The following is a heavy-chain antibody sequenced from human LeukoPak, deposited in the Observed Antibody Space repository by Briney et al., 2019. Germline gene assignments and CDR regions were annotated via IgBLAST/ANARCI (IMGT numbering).Heavy chain of an antibody. CDR3: ARGRTYYDFWSGYSKRRNYYMDV. J-gene: IGHJ6*03. CDR2: INHSGST. Sequence: PSETLSLTCAVYGGSFSGYYWSWIRQPPGKGLEWIGEINHSGSTNYNPSLKSRVTISVDTSKNQFSLKLSSVTAADTAVYCCARGRTYYDFWSGYSKRRNYYMDVWGKGTTVTVSS. V-gene: IGHV4-34*01. CDR1: GGSFSGYY. D-gene: IGHD3-3*01.